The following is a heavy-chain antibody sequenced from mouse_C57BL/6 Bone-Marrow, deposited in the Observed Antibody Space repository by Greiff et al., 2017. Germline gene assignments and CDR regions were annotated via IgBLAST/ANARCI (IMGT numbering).Heavy chain of an antibody. CDR3: ESRDSYYYGSSYPDY. V-gene: IGHV1-72*01. D-gene: IGHD1-1*01. J-gene: IGHJ2*01. CDR1: GYTFTSYW. Sequence: VQLQQPGAELVKPGASVKLSCKASGYTFTSYWMHWVKQRPGRGLEWIGRIVPNSGDTKYNEKFKSKATLTVDKPARTAYMQLNSLTSVASAVYDCESRDSYYYGSSYPDYWGQGTTLTVSS. CDR2: IVPNSGDT.